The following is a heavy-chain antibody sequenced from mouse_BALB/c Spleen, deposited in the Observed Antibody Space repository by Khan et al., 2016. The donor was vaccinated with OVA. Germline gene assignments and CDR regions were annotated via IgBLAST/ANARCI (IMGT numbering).Heavy chain of an antibody. J-gene: IGHJ3*01. CDR2: ISYSGST. V-gene: IGHV3-8*02. Sequence: VQLKESGPSLVKPSQTLSLTCSVTGDSITSGYWNWIRKFPGNKLEYMGYISYSGSTYYNPSLQSRISITRDTSKTQYYLQLNSVTTEDTATYYCARYDYDYDGAFAYGGQGTLVTVSA. CDR3: ARYDYDYDGAFAY. CDR1: GDSITSGY. D-gene: IGHD2-4*01.